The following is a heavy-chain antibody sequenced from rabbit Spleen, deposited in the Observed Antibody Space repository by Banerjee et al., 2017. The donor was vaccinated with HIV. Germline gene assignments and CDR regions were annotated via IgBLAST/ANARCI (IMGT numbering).Heavy chain of an antibody. V-gene: IGHV1S40*01. Sequence: QQLVESGGGLVKPGASLTLTRKVSGFSFSGGADMCWVRQAPGKGLEWIVCIDGGSSATLWYASWAKFRFSISKSTSLNTVTLQVTILTGADTSSYFCASDANGVIRIDYFSLWGPGTLVTVS. CDR2: IDGGSSATL. D-gene: IGHD3-1*01. CDR3: ASDANGVIRIDYFSL. CDR1: GFSFSGGAD. J-gene: IGHJ4*01.